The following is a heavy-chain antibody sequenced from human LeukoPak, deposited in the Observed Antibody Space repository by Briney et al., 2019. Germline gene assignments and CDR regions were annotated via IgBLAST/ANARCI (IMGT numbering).Heavy chain of an antibody. CDR2: ISYDGSNK. Sequence: GRSLRLSCAASGFTFSSYGMHWVRQAPGKGLEWVAVISYDGSNKYYADSVKGRFTISRDNSKNTLYLQMNSLRAEDTAVYYCAKDGHSSGYPDYWGQGTLVTVSS. CDR3: AKDGHSSGYPDY. CDR1: GFTFSSYG. V-gene: IGHV3-30*18. J-gene: IGHJ4*02. D-gene: IGHD3-22*01.